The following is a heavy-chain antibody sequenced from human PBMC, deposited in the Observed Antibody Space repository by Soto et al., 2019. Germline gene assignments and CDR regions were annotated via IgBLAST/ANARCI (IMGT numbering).Heavy chain of an antibody. D-gene: IGHD5-12*01. Sequence: PSETLSLTCTVSGGSISSSSYYWGWIRQPPGKGLEWIGSIYYSGSTYYNPSLKSRVTISVDTSKNQFSLKLSSVTAADTAVYYCARQGATEVSLGFDPWAQGTLVPVSS. J-gene: IGHJ5*02. CDR2: IYYSGST. CDR1: GGSISSSSYY. CDR3: ARQGATEVSLGFDP. V-gene: IGHV4-39*01.